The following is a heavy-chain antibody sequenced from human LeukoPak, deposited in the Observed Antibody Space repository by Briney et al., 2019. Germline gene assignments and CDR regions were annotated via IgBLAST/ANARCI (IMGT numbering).Heavy chain of an antibody. CDR2: ISAYNGNT. D-gene: IGHD1-26*01. CDR3: AREGRYWWELTFDY. Sequence: ASVKVSCKTSGYTFITYGISWVRQAPGQGLEWMGWISAYNGNTNYAQKLQGRVTMTTDTSTSTAYMELRSLRSDDTAVYYCAREGRYWWELTFDYWGQGTLVTVSS. V-gene: IGHV1-18*01. J-gene: IGHJ4*02. CDR1: GYTFITYG.